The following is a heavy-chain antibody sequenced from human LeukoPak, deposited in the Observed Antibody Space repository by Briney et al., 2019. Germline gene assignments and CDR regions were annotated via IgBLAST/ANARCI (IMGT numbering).Heavy chain of an antibody. Sequence: GGSLRLSCAASGFTFSSYSMNWVRQAPGKGLEWVSSISSSSSYIYYADSVKGRFTISRDNAKNSLYLQMNSLRAEDTAVYYCARDLNTAYKVRDIVVVVAATPRAGGSGYGMDVWGQGTTVTVSS. V-gene: IGHV3-21*01. J-gene: IGHJ6*02. D-gene: IGHD2-15*01. CDR1: GFTFSSYS. CDR3: ARDLNTAYKVRDIVVVVAATPRAGGSGYGMDV. CDR2: ISSSSSYI.